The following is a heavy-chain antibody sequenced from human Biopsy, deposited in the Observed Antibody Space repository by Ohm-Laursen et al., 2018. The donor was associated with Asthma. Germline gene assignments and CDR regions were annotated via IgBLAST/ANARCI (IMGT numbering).Heavy chain of an antibody. V-gene: IGHV4-30-4*01. D-gene: IGHD4-17*01. CDR2: VFWSGTT. CDR3: ARVASYGDLYFGIDV. J-gene: IGHJ6*02. Sequence: PSETLSLTCTVGGAYIGSRDHHWSWIRQSPGTGLEWIGFVFWSGTTHYNRSLERRLSISIDTTRNEFSMTLRSVTAADTAVYFCARVASYGDLYFGIDVWGPGTTVSVSS. CDR1: GAYIGSRDHH.